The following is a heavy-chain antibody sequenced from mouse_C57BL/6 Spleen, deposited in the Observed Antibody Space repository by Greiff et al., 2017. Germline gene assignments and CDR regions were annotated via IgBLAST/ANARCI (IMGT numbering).Heavy chain of an antibody. Sequence: EVKLVESGGGLVKPGGSLKLSCAASGFTFSDYGMHWVRQAPEKGLEWVAYISSGSSTIYYADTVKGRFTISRDNAKNTLFLQMTSLRSEDTAKYYCARREYGNWYFDVWGTGTTVTVSS. J-gene: IGHJ1*03. CDR1: GFTFSDYG. D-gene: IGHD2-1*01. CDR3: ARREYGNWYFDV. V-gene: IGHV5-17*01. CDR2: ISSGSSTI.